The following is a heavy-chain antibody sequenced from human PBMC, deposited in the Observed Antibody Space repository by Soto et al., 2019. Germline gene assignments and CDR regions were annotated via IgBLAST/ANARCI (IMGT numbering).Heavy chain of an antibody. J-gene: IGHJ3*01. Sequence: EVQLVESGGGLVQPGGSLRLSCVASGFTFSSSEMYWVRQAPGKGLEWVSYIHPAGQPIFYADSVKGRFTISRDNAKNSRYLQMNSLRAEDTAVYYCASRGSSWGQGTMVTVSS. CDR1: GFTFSSSE. CDR3: ASRGSS. CDR2: IHPAGQPI. D-gene: IGHD2-2*01. V-gene: IGHV3-48*03.